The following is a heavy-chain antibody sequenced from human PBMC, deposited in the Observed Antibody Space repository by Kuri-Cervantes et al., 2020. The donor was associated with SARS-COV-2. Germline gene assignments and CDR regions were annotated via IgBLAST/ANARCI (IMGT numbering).Heavy chain of an antibody. CDR1: GFTFGDYA. Sequence: GESLKISCTASGFTFGDYAMSWFRQAPGKGLEWVGFIRSKAYGGTTEYAASVKGRFTISRDDSKNIAYLQMNSLKTEDTALYYCTRDSPRLLDAFDIWGQGTMVTVSS. CDR3: TRDSPRLLDAFDI. J-gene: IGHJ3*02. V-gene: IGHV3-49*03. CDR2: IRSKAYGGTT. D-gene: IGHD2/OR15-2a*01.